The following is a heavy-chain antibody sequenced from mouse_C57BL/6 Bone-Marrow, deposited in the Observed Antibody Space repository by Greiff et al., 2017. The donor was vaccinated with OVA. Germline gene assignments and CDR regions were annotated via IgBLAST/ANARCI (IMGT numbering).Heavy chain of an antibody. CDR3: ASLYGSSLFYAMDY. Sequence: VQLQQPGAELVKPGASVKLSCKASGYTFTSYWMHWVKQRPGQGLEWIGMIHPNSGSTNYNEKFKSKATLTVDKSSSTAYMQLSSLTSEDSAVDYCASLYGSSLFYAMDYWGQGTSVTVSS. CDR2: IHPNSGST. D-gene: IGHD1-1*01. J-gene: IGHJ4*01. CDR1: GYTFTSYW. V-gene: IGHV1-64*01.